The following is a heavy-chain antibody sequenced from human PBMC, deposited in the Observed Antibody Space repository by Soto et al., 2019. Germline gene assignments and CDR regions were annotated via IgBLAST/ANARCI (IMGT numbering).Heavy chain of an antibody. CDR3: ARVDYDILTGYLPSVLNWFDP. J-gene: IGHJ5*02. V-gene: IGHV4-39*06. CDR1: GGSISSSSYY. D-gene: IGHD3-9*01. CDR2: IYYSGST. Sequence: SETLSLTCTVSGGSISSSSYYWGWIRQPPGKGLEWIGSIYYSGSTNYNPSLKSRVTISVDTSKNQFPLKLSSVTAADTAVYYCARVDYDILTGYLPSVLNWFDPWGQGTLVTVSS.